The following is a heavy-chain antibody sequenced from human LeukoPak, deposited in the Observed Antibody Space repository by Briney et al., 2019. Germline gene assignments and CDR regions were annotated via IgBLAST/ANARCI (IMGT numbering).Heavy chain of an antibody. D-gene: IGHD5-18*01. V-gene: IGHV1-18*01. CDR1: GYTFTSYG. CDR2: ISAYNGNT. CDR3: ARADTATGWFDP. Sequence: ASVKVSCKASGYTFTSYGISWVRQAPGQGLEWMGWISAYNGNTNYAQKLQGRVTMTTDTSTSTAYMELRSLRSNDTAVYYCARADTATGWFDPWGQGTLVTVSS. J-gene: IGHJ5*02.